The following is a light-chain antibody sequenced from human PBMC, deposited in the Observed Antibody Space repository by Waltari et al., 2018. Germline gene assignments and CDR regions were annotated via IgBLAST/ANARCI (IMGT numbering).Light chain of an antibody. CDR2: EGS. Sequence: QSALTQPASVSGSLGQPITIPCTGANRDVGTYNLVSWYQQHPGKAPKLMIYEGSKRPSGVSNRFSGSQSGNTASLTISGLQAEDDGDYYCCSYAGSSTYVLFGGGTKLTVL. V-gene: IGLV2-23*01. CDR1: NRDVGTYNL. CDR3: CSYAGSSTYVL. J-gene: IGLJ2*01.